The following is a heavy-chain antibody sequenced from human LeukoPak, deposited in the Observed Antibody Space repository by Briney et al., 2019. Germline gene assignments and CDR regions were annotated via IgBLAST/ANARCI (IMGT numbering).Heavy chain of an antibody. J-gene: IGHJ4*02. CDR1: GFTFSSYS. CDR3: ASEHVAVPGEN. D-gene: IGHD6-19*01. Sequence: PGGSLRLSCAASGFTFSSYSMNWVRQAPGKGLEWVSYISSSSSTIYYADSVKGRFTISRANAKNSLYLQMNSLRAEDTAVYYCASEHVAVPGENWGQGTLVTVSS. CDR2: ISSSSSTI. V-gene: IGHV3-48*01.